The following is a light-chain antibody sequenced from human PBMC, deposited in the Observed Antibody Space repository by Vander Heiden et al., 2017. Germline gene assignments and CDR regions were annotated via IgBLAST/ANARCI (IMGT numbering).Light chain of an antibody. CDR2: AAS. CDR1: QGIGND. V-gene: IGKV1-6*01. J-gene: IGKJ1*01. Sequence: AIQMSQSPSSVFASVGDRVTITCRASQGIGNDLGWYQQKPEKAPRLLIYAASRLQSGVPSRFSGSGSGTDFTLTISSLQPEDFATYYCLQDFNYPRTFGQGTKVEIK. CDR3: LQDFNYPRT.